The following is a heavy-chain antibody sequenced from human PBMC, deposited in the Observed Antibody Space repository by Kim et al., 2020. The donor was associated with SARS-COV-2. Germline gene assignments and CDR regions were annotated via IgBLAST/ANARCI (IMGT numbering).Heavy chain of an antibody. CDR3: AKDHGRFGEFYAMDV. V-gene: IGHV3-23*01. D-gene: IGHD3-10*01. J-gene: IGHJ6*02. Sequence: ADSVKGRFTISRDNAKNTLYLQMNSLRAEDTTIYYCAKDHGRFGEFYAMDVWGQGTTVTVSS.